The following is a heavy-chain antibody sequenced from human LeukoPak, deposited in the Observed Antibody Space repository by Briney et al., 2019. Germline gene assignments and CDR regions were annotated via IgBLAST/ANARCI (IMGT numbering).Heavy chain of an antibody. J-gene: IGHJ5*02. V-gene: IGHV4-4*07. Sequence: SETLSLTCTVSGGSISSYYWSWIRQPAGKGLEWIGGIYTSGSTNYNPSLKSRVTMSVDTSKNQFSLKLSSVTAADTAVYYCARIYYGSGSPAGWFDPWGQGTLVTVSS. CDR1: GGSISSYY. CDR3: ARIYYGSGSPAGWFDP. D-gene: IGHD3-10*01. CDR2: IYTSGST.